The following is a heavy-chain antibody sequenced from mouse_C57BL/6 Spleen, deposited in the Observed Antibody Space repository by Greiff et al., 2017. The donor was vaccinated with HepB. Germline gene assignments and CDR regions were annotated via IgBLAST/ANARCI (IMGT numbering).Heavy chain of an antibody. Sequence: DVMLVESGGGLVQPGGSLKLSCAASGFTFSDYGMAWVRQAPRKGPEWVAFISNLAYSIYYADTVTGRFTISRENAKNTLYLEMSSLRSEDTAMYYCARVTTVVATYYFDYWGQGTTLTVSS. CDR2: ISNLAYSI. J-gene: IGHJ2*01. CDR3: ARVTTVVATYYFDY. D-gene: IGHD1-1*01. CDR1: GFTFSDYG. V-gene: IGHV5-15*01.